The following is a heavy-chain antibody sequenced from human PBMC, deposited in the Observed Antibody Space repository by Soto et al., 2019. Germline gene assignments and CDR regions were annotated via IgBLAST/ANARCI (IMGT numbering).Heavy chain of an antibody. CDR3: AREGPGWNDFYYFDY. V-gene: IGHV3-7*01. CDR1: GFTFSSYW. J-gene: IGHJ4*02. CDR2: IKQDGSEK. D-gene: IGHD1-1*01. Sequence: ESLKISCAASGFTFSSYWMSWVRQAPGKGLEWVANIKQDGSEKYYVDSVKGRFTISRDNAKNSLYLQMNSLRAEDTAVYYCAREGPGWNDFYYFDYWGQGTLVTVSS.